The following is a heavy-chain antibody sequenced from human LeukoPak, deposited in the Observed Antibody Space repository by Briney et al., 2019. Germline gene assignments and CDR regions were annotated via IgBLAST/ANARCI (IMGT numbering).Heavy chain of an antibody. Sequence: SETLSLTCAVYGGSFSGYYWSWIRQPPGKGLEWIGEINHSGGTNYNPSLKSRVTISVDTSKNQFSLKLSSVTAADTAVYYCARRPALTVVVVAAAFDYWGQGTLVTVSS. J-gene: IGHJ4*02. D-gene: IGHD2-15*01. CDR1: GGSFSGYY. CDR2: INHSGGT. V-gene: IGHV4-34*01. CDR3: ARRPALTVVVVAAAFDY.